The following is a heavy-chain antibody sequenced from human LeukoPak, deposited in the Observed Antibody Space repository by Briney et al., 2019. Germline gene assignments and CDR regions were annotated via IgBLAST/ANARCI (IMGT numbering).Heavy chain of an antibody. CDR2: TYPGDSDT. Sequence: GESLKISCKGSGYSFTSYWIGWVRQMPGKGLEWMGITYPGDSDTRYSPSFQGQVTISADKSISTAYLQWSSLKASDTAMYYCARGYYYGSGSYPSFDYWGQGTLVTVSS. J-gene: IGHJ4*02. CDR1: GYSFTSYW. D-gene: IGHD3-10*01. V-gene: IGHV5-51*01. CDR3: ARGYYYGSGSYPSFDY.